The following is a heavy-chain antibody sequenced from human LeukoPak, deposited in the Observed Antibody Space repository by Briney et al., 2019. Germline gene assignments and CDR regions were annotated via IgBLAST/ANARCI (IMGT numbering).Heavy chain of an antibody. J-gene: IGHJ4*02. CDR1: GYTFPNYY. D-gene: IGHD2-2*03. CDR3: AREGGCWRLCFDD. V-gene: IGHV1-46*01. Sequence: GASVKVSCMASGYTFPNYYIHAVRQAPGQGLEWMGIIDPSGGSTSYAQKFQDRVTMTRDTSTTTVYMELSSLRSEDTAVYYCAREGGCWRLCFDDWGQGTMVTVSS. CDR2: IDPSGGST.